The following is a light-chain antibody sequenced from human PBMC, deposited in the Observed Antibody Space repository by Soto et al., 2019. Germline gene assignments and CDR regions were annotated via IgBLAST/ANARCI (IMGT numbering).Light chain of an antibody. CDR2: GTS. V-gene: IGKV3-15*01. CDR3: QQYNNWPRT. Sequence: EIVMTQSPATLSLSPGERATLSRRASQSVSSNLAWYQQKPGQAPRLLIYGTSTRATGIPARFSGSGSGTEFTLTISSLQSEDFAVYYCQQYNNWPRTFGQGTKVDIK. CDR1: QSVSSN. J-gene: IGKJ1*01.